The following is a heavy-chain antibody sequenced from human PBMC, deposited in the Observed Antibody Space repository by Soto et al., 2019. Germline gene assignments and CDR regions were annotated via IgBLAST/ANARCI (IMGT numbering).Heavy chain of an antibody. D-gene: IGHD3-22*01. CDR3: ARAYYDTNGYSLDP. J-gene: IGHJ5*02. CDR1: GGSISSSNW. V-gene: IGHV4-4*02. CDR2: IYHSGST. Sequence: PSETLSLTCAVSGGSISSSNWWSWLRQPPGKGLELIGEIYHSGSTNYNPSLNSRVTISVDKSKNQFSLKLSSVTAADTAVYYCARAYYDTNGYSLDPWGQGTPVTVS.